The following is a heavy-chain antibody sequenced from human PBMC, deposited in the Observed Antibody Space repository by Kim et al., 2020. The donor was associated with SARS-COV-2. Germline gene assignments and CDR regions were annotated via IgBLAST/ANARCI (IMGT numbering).Heavy chain of an antibody. CDR3: ARDVPHRYDYVWGSYRPDAFDI. Sequence: GGSLRLSCAASGFTFSSYSMNWVRQAPGKGLEWVSSISSSSSYIYYADSVKGRFTISRDNAKNSLYLQMNSLRAEDTAVYYCARDVPHRYDYVWGSYRPDAFDIWGQGTMVTVSS. J-gene: IGHJ3*02. D-gene: IGHD3-16*02. V-gene: IGHV3-21*01. CDR1: GFTFSSYS. CDR2: ISSSSSYI.